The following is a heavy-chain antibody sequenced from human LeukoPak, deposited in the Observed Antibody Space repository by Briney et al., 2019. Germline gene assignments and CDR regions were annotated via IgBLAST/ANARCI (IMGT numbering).Heavy chain of an antibody. D-gene: IGHD3-22*01. V-gene: IGHV3-7*01. CDR1: EFIFSTYW. J-gene: IGHJ3*02. CDR2: INQDGREK. Sequence: GGSLRLSCVASEFIFSTYWMTWVRQAPGKGLEWVATINQDGREKYYVDSVQGRFTISRDNAKNSLYLQMNSLRAEDTAVYYCAREYYYDSSGYGDAFDIWGQGTMVTVSS. CDR3: AREYYYDSSGYGDAFDI.